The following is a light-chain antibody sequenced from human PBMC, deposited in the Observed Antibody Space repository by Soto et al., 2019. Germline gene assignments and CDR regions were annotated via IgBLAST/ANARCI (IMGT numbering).Light chain of an antibody. CDR2: DVS. J-gene: IGLJ2*01. V-gene: IGLV2-14*01. CDR3: SSYTSSSTLVV. CDR1: SSDVGGYNY. Sequence: QSALTQPASVSGSPGQSITISCTGTSSDVGGYNYVSWYQQHPGKAPTLMIYDVSNRPSGVSNRFSGSKSGNTASLTISGLQAEGEGDYYCSSYTSSSTLVVFGGRTQLTVL.